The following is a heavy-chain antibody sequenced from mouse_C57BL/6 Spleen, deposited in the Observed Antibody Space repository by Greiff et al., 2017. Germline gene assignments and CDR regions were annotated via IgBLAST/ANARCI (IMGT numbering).Heavy chain of an antibody. CDR2: IDPSDSYT. J-gene: IGHJ2*01. Sequence: QVQLKQPGAELVMPGASVKLSCKASGYTFTSYWMHWVKQRPGQGLEWIGEIDPSDSYTNYNQKLKGKSTLTVDKSSSTAYMQLSSLTSEDSAVYYCARWGNYYGISSPSLFDYWGQGTTLTVSS. V-gene: IGHV1-69*01. CDR1: GYTFTSYW. CDR3: ARWGNYYGISSPSLFDY. D-gene: IGHD1-1*01.